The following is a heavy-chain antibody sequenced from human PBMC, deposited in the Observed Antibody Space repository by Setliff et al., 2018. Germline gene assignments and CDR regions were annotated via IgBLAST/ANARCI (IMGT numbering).Heavy chain of an antibody. CDR1: GFTVSSSY. V-gene: IGHV3-66*01. CDR2: IYTGGST. CDR3: ARDSDWAFDY. Sequence: PGGSLRLSCAASGFTVSSSYMSWVRQAPGKGLEWVSVIYTGGSTYYADSVKGRFTISRDNSKNTLYLQMNSLRAEDTAVYYCARDSDWAFDYWGQGALVTVSS. J-gene: IGHJ4*02. D-gene: IGHD2-21*02.